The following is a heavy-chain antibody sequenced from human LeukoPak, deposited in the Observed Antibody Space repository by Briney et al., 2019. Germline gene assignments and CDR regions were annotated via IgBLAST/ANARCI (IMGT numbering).Heavy chain of an antibody. CDR1: GYTLTELS. J-gene: IGHJ4*02. CDR3: ATASTYYYDSSGPLDY. CDR2: FDPEDGET. V-gene: IGHV1-24*01. Sequence: GASVKVPCKVSGYTLTELSMHWVRQAPGKGLEWMGGFDPEDGETIYAQKLQGRVTMTEDTSTDTAYTELSSLRSEDTAVYYCATASTYYYDSSGPLDYWGQGTLVTVSS. D-gene: IGHD3-22*01.